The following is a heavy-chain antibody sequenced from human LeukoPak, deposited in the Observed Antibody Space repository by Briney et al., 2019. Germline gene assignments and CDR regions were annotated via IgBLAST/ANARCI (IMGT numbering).Heavy chain of an antibody. J-gene: IGHJ4*02. CDR3: ARTRYAAGLTYFSY. CDR1: GFTFSSYS. CDR2: ISSSSSTI. D-gene: IGHD3-16*01. V-gene: IGHV3-48*04. Sequence: GGSLRLSCAASGFTFSSYSMNWVRQAPGKGLEWVSYISSSSSTIYYADSVKGRFTISRDNAKNSLYLQMNSLRAEDTAVYYCARTRYAAGLTYFSYWGQGTLVTVSS.